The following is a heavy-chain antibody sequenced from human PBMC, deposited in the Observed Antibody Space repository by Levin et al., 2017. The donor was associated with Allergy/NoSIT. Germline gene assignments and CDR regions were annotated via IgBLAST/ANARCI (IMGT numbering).Heavy chain of an antibody. CDR3: ARDYGGNSGWFDP. D-gene: IGHD4-23*01. CDR1: GYTFTSYD. V-gene: IGHV1-8*01. Sequence: PGGSLRLSCKASGYTFTSYDLNWVRQASGQGLEWMGWMNPNSGNTGYAQKFQGRVTMTRDTSISTAYMELSSLRSEDTAVYYCARDYGGNSGWFDPWGQGTLVTVSS. CDR2: MNPNSGNT. J-gene: IGHJ5*02.